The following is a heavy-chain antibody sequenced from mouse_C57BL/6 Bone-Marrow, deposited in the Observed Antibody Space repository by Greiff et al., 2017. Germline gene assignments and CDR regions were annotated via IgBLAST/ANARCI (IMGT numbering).Heavy chain of an antibody. V-gene: IGHV5-4*03. Sequence: EVKVVKSGGGLVKPGGSLKLSCAASGFTFSSYAMSWVRQTPEKRLEWVATISDGGSYTYYPDNVKGRFTISRDNAKNNLYLQMSHLKSEDTAMYYCAREDYPWFAYWGQGTLVTVSA. D-gene: IGHD2-4*01. CDR1: GFTFSSYA. CDR3: AREDYPWFAY. CDR2: ISDGGSYT. J-gene: IGHJ3*01.